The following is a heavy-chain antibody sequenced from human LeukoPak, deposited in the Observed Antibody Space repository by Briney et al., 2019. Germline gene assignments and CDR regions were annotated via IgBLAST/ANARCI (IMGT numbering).Heavy chain of an antibody. Sequence: SETLSLTCTVSGGSVSGGSYYWSWIRQPPGKGLEWIGYIYYSGSTNYNPSLKSRVTISVDTSKNQFSLKLSSVTAEDTAVYYCARDRLRYCSGGSCYPAKNDAFDIWGQGTMVTVSS. CDR2: IYYSGST. CDR1: GGSVSGGSYY. J-gene: IGHJ3*02. D-gene: IGHD2-15*01. CDR3: ARDRLRYCSGGSCYPAKNDAFDI. V-gene: IGHV4-61*01.